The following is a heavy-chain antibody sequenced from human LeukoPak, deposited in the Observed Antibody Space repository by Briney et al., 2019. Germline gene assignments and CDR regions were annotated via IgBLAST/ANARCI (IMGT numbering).Heavy chain of an antibody. J-gene: IGHJ4*02. CDR3: ARVAWPHYFDY. CDR2: IKEDGSEK. V-gene: IGHV3-7*01. D-gene: IGHD2-21*01. Sequence: PGGSLRLSCAASGFSFRSCWMSWVRQAPGKGLEWVANIKEDGSEKYYVDSVKGRFTNSRDNAENAMYLQMNSLRAEDTAVYYCARVAWPHYFDYWGQGTLVTVSS. CDR1: GFSFRSCW.